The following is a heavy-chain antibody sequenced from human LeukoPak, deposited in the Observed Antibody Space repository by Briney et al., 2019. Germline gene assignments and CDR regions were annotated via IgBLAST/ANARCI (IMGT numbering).Heavy chain of an antibody. CDR2: ITSSGSTI. D-gene: IGHD4-17*01. V-gene: IGHV3-48*03. Sequence: GGSLRLSCAASGFTFSSSGLHWVRQAPGKGLEWLAFITSSGSTISYADSVKGRFTISRDNAKNSVSLQMNSLRAEDSAIYYCASGVGCGDPLNYRGQGTLVSVSS. CDR1: GFTFSSSG. J-gene: IGHJ4*02. CDR3: ASGVGCGDPLNY.